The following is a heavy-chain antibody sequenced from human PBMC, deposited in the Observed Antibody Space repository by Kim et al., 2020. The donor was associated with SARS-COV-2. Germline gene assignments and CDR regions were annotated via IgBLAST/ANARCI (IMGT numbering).Heavy chain of an antibody. V-gene: IGHV3-74*01. CDR1: GFTFSNYN. D-gene: IGHD3-16*01. J-gene: IGHJ4*02. CDR3: ARNTGSLGLS. Sequence: GGSLRLSCSASGFTFSNYNMHWVRQAPGKGLVWVSHITYDGSNITYADSVMGRFTVSKDNAKNTLYLQMNSLSTEDTAVYYCARNTGSLGLSWGQGTLVT. CDR2: ITYDGSNI.